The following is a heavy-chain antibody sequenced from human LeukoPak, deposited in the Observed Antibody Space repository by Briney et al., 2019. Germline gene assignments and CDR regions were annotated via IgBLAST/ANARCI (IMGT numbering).Heavy chain of an antibody. V-gene: IGHV3-33*01. D-gene: IGHD1-26*01. J-gene: IGHJ4*02. Sequence: PGGSLRLSCAASGFTFSNYGMHWVRQAPGKRLEWVAVIWYDGSNKYYADSVKGRFTISRDNSKNTLYLQMNSLRAEDTAVYYCARLRYSGSYYFDYWGQGTLVTVSS. CDR1: GFTFSNYG. CDR3: ARLRYSGSYYFDY. CDR2: IWYDGSNK.